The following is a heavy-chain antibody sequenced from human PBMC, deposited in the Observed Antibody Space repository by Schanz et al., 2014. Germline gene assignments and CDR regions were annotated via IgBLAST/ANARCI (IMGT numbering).Heavy chain of an antibody. V-gene: IGHV1-46*01. J-gene: IGHJ4*02. D-gene: IGHD6-6*01. CDR3: ARDQSPYTNSSDVRYFDY. CDR2: INPSGGST. CDR1: GYTFVSYS. Sequence: VQLVQSGAEVKRPGASVRVSCKASGYTFVSYSMHWVRQAPGQGLEWMGIINPSGGSTTYAQKFQGRVTMTRDTSTSTVYMDLRSLRSDDTAVYYCARDQSPYTNSSDVRYFDYWGQGSLVTVSS.